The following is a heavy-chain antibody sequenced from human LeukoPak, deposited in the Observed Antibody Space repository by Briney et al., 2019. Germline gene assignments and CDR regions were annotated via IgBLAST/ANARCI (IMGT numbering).Heavy chain of an antibody. Sequence: SEALSLTCTVSGGSISSDYWSWIRQPPGKGLEWIGYIYYSGSTNYNPSLKSRVTISVDTSKNQFSLKLSSVTAADTAVYYCAREGLRWGQGTLVTVSS. V-gene: IGHV4-59*12. CDR2: IYYSGST. J-gene: IGHJ4*02. CDR1: GGSISSDY. CDR3: AREGLR. D-gene: IGHD4-17*01.